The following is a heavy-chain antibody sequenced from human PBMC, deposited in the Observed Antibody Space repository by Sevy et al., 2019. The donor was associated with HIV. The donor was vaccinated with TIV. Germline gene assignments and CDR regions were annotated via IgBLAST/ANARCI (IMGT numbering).Heavy chain of an antibody. CDR2: IYYSGST. CDR1: GGSISSYY. CDR3: SRGDYYGSGSYYNGVPYFDY. Sequence: SETPSLTCTVSGGSISSYYWSWIRQPPGKGLEWIGYIYYSGSTNYNPSLKSRVTISVDTSKNQFSLKLSSVTAADTAVYYCSRGDYYGSGSYYNGVPYFDYWGQGTLVTVSS. D-gene: IGHD3-10*01. V-gene: IGHV4-59*01. J-gene: IGHJ4*02.